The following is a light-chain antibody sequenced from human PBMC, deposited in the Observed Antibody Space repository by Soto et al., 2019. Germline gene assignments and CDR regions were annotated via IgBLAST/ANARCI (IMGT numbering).Light chain of an antibody. CDR1: QSVSSSY. CDR3: QQYGSSPWYT. J-gene: IGKJ2*01. CDR2: GAY. V-gene: IGKV3-20*01. Sequence: EIVLTQSPGTLSLSPGERATLSCRASQSVSSSYLAWYQHKPGQAPRLLIYGAYSRATGIPDMFSGSGSGTDFTLTISRLEPEDFAVYYCQQYGSSPWYTFGQVTKLEIK.